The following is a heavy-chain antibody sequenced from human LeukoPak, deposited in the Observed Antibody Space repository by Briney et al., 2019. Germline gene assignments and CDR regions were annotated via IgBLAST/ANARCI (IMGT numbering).Heavy chain of an antibody. CDR2: IKSKTDGGTT. J-gene: IGHJ6*03. Sequence: KSGGSLRLSCAASGFTFSNAWMSWVRQAPGKGLEWVGRIKSKTDGGTTDYAAPVKGRFTISRDDSKNTLYLQMNSLKTEDTAVYYCTTASRQYSSSWYRYYYYYMDVWGKGTTVTISS. D-gene: IGHD6-13*01. CDR1: GFTFSNAW. CDR3: TTASRQYSSSWYRYYYYYMDV. V-gene: IGHV3-15*01.